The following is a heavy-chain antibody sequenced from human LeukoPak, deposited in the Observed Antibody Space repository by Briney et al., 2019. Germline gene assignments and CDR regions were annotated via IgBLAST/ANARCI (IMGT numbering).Heavy chain of an antibody. D-gene: IGHD3-10*01. CDR3: ARDRPGSMDV. Sequence: PGGSLRLSCAASGFTFSSYGMNWVRRAPGKGLEWVSYISSSSSNIDYADSVKGRFTISRDNVKNSLYLQMNSLRAEDTAVYYCARDRPGSMDVWGQGTTVTVSS. V-gene: IGHV3-48*01. CDR1: GFTFSSYG. CDR2: ISSSSSNI. J-gene: IGHJ6*02.